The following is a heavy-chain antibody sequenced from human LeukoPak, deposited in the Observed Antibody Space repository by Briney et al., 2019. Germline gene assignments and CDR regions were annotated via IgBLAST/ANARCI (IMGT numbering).Heavy chain of an antibody. Sequence: SETLSLTCTVSAGSISSYYWSLIRQPAGKGLEWIGRIYTSGSTNYNPSLKSRVTMSVDTSKNQFSLKLSSVTAADTAVYYCARGFEVTTSYAFDIWGQGTMVTVSS. V-gene: IGHV4-4*07. CDR3: ARGFEVTTSYAFDI. D-gene: IGHD4-17*01. CDR2: IYTSGST. CDR1: AGSISSYY. J-gene: IGHJ3*02.